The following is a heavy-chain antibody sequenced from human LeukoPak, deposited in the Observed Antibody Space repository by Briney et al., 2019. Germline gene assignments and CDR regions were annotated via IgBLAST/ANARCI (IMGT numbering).Heavy chain of an antibody. J-gene: IGHJ2*01. D-gene: IGHD2-15*01. CDR3: ARAYCSGGSCPYWYFDL. V-gene: IGHV3-30*03. CDR2: ISYDGGNK. Sequence: GRSLRLSCAASGFTFSSYGMHWVRQAPGKGLEWVAVISYDGGNKYYTDSVKGRFTISRDNAKNTLYLQMNSLRVEDTAVYYCARAYCSGGSCPYWYFDLWGRGTLVTVSS. CDR1: GFTFSSYG.